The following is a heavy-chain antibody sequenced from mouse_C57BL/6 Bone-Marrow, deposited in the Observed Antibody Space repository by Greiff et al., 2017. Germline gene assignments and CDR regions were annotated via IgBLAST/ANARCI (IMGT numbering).Heavy chain of an antibody. Sequence: QVQLQQSGAELARPGASVKMSCKASGYTFTRYGLSWVKQRTGQGLEWIGEIYPRSGNTYYNEKFKGKATLTADKSSSTAYMELRSLTSEDSAVYFCARQRLRKRGYAMDYWGQGTSVTVAA. V-gene: IGHV1-81*01. CDR3: ARQRLRKRGYAMDY. J-gene: IGHJ4*01. D-gene: IGHD1-1*01. CDR1: GYTFTRYG. CDR2: IYPRSGNT.